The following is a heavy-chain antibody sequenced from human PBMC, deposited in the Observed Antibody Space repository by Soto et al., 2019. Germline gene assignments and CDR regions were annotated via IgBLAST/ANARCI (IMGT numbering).Heavy chain of an antibody. D-gene: IGHD5-12*01. CDR2: ISPKSGGT. J-gene: IGHJ4*02. V-gene: IGHV1-2*02. CDR1: GYTFTNYY. CDR3: ARDRGMATISGLDY. Sequence: ASVKVSCKASGYTFTNYYMHWVRQAPGQGFEWLGRISPKSGGTNYAQKFQGRVTMTWDTSLKTAYMELSSLISEDTAVYYCARDRGMATISGLDYWGQGTLVTVSS.